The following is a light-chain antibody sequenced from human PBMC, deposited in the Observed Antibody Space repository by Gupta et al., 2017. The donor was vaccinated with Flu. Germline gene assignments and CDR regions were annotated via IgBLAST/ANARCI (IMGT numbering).Light chain of an antibody. V-gene: IGLV1-40*01. CDR3: QSYDSGLTVV. Sequence: QSVLPQPPSLSGAPLQRVTISCTGSPSNIGAGYDVHWYQQPPGTAPRLLIFDTNNRPSGVPDRFSGSKSGTSASLAIAGLQAEDEADYYCQSYDSGLTVVFGGGTKLTVL. J-gene: IGLJ2*01. CDR1: PSNIGAGYD. CDR2: DTN.